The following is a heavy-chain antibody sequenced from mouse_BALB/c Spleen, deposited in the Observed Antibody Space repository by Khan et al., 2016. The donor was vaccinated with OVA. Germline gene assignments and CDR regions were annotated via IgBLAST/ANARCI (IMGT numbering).Heavy chain of an antibody. CDR3: ARTGYYSFDY. Sequence: EVELVESGGGLVQTGGSRKLSCAASGFTFSGFGMHWVRQAPEKGLEWVAYISSGSNTIYYADTVKGRFPISRDNPKNTLVLKMTSLRSEDTAMYYWARTGYYSFDYWGQGTTLTVSS. D-gene: IGHD2-3*01. CDR2: ISSGSNTI. J-gene: IGHJ2*01. V-gene: IGHV5-17*02. CDR1: GFTFSGFG.